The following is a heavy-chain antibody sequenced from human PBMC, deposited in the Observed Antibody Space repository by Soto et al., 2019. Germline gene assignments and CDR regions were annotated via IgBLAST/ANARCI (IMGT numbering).Heavy chain of an antibody. J-gene: IGHJ6*02. CDR3: AREGVAAYNYSAMAV. V-gene: IGHV1-18*01. Sequence: ASVNVSCKASGYTFTSSAISWVRQAPGQGLEWMGWISTYNGHTNYAQTLQGRVTMTTDTSTSTVHMEVRSLRSDDTAVYYCAREGVAAYNYSAMAVWGQGTPVPVS. CDR2: ISTYNGHT. CDR1: GYTFTSSA. D-gene: IGHD2-2*02.